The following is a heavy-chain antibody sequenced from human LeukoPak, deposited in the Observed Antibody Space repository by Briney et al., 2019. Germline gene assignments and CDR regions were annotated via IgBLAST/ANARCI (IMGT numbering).Heavy chain of an antibody. Sequence: GESLKISCKGSGYSFTSYWIGWVRQMPGKGLEWMGIIYPGDSDTRYSPSFQGQVTISADKSISPAYLQWSSLKASDTAMYYCARQNCGGDCSQLNWFDPWGQGTLVTVSS. V-gene: IGHV5-51*01. CDR3: ARQNCGGDCSQLNWFDP. J-gene: IGHJ5*02. CDR1: GYSFTSYW. CDR2: IYPGDSDT. D-gene: IGHD2-21*01.